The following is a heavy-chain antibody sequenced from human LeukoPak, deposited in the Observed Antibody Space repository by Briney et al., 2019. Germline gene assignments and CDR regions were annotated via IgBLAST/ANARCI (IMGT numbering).Heavy chain of an antibody. CDR2: ISYDGSNK. D-gene: IGHD3-10*01. Sequence: PGGSLRLSCVASGFTFSNYGMHWVRQAPGKGLEWVAVISYDGSNKYYADSVKGRFTISRDNSKNTLYLQMNSLRAEDTAVYYCARDLYYYGSGSYYLQGYWGQGTLVTVSS. V-gene: IGHV3-30*03. J-gene: IGHJ4*02. CDR3: ARDLYYYGSGSYYLQGY. CDR1: GFTFSNYG.